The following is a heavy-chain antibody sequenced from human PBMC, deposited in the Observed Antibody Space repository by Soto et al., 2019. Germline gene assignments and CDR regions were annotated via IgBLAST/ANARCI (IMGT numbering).Heavy chain of an antibody. CDR1: GGSISSSYW. Sequence: QAQLQESGPGLVTPSGTLSLTCAVSGGSISSSYWWNWVRQPPGKGLEWIGKIYHSGSTNYNPSLKNRVTISVDKSNNQFSLRLSSVTAADTAVYFCVTSLNYDFWRDGGRHYYFDYWGQGTLVTVSS. V-gene: IGHV4-4*02. D-gene: IGHD3-3*01. J-gene: IGHJ4*02. CDR2: IYHSGST. CDR3: VTSLNYDFWRDGGRHYYFDY.